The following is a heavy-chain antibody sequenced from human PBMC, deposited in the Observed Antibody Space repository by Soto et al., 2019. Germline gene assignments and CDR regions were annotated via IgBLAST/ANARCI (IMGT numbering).Heavy chain of an antibody. CDR2: ISSSSSTI. Sequence: GGSLRLSCAASGFTFSSYSMNWVRQAPGKGLEWVSYISSSSSTIYYADSVKGRFTISRDNAKNSLYLQMNSLRAEDTAVYYCARDLIVGTEETDYWGQGTLVTVSS. V-gene: IGHV3-48*01. D-gene: IGHD2-21*01. CDR1: GFTFSSYS. CDR3: ARDLIVGTEETDY. J-gene: IGHJ4*02.